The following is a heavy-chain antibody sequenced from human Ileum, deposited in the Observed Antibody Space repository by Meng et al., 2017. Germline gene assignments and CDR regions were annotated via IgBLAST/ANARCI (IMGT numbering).Heavy chain of an antibody. V-gene: IGHV3-23*01. D-gene: IGHD1-26*01. CDR3: VRGYSGIYYAY. CDR1: GFTFSTYA. CDR2: ISGSAGST. J-gene: IGHJ4*02. Sequence: GESLKISCAASGFTFSTYAMSWVRQAPGKGLEWVSGISGSAGSTYYADSVKGRFTISRDNSKDTLFLQMNGLRAEDTAVYYCVRGYSGIYYAYWGQGTLVPSPQ.